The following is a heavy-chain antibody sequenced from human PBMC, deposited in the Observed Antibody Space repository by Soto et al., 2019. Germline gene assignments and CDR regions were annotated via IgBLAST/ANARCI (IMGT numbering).Heavy chain of an antibody. CDR1: GFTFSSYW. J-gene: IGHJ5*02. D-gene: IGHD7-27*01. V-gene: IGHV3-7*01. CDR2: IKQDGSEK. Sequence: GGSLRLSCAASGFTFSSYWMSWVRQAPGKGLEWVANIKQDGSEKYYVDSVKGRFTISRDNAKNSLYLQMNSLRAEDTAVYYCARKLGIIGSGWFDPWGQGTLVTVSS. CDR3: ARKLGIIGSGWFDP.